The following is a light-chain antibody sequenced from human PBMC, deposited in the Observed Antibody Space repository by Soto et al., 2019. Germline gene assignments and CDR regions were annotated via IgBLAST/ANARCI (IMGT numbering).Light chain of an antibody. CDR3: QQRYTPLT. J-gene: IGKJ4*01. CDR1: QSVSSY. Sequence: EIVLTPSPATLSVSPGERATLSCSASQSVSSYLAWYQQKPGQAPRLLIYDASSRATGIPARFSGSGSGTDFTLTISSLEPEDFAVYYCQQRYTPLTFGGGTKVEIK. V-gene: IGKV3-11*01. CDR2: DAS.